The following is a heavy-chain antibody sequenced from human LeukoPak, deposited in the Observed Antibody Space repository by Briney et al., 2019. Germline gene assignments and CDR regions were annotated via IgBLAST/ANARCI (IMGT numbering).Heavy chain of an antibody. Sequence: GASVKVSCKASGGTFSSYAISWVRQAPGQGLEWMGGIIPIFGTANYAQKFQGRVTITADESTSTAYMELSSLRSEDTAVYYCAKDLGGIGYDSSGYVSWGQGTLVTVSS. V-gene: IGHV1-69*13. CDR3: AKDLGGIGYDSSGYVS. CDR1: GGTFSSYA. D-gene: IGHD3-22*01. CDR2: IIPIFGTA. J-gene: IGHJ4*02.